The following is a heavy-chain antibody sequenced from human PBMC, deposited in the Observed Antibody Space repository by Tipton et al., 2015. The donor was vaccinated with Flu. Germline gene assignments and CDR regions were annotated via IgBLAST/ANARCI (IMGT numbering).Heavy chain of an antibody. CDR1: GGSISHYY. CDR2: IYYSGST. D-gene: IGHD6-6*01. J-gene: IGHJ4*02. V-gene: IGHV4-59*01. Sequence: TLSLTCTVSGGSISHYYWSWIRQSPGKGLEWIGYIYYSGSTNYNPSLKTRVPISIDTSKKYFSLKLTSVTPADTAVYYCARGDHRYSSSSIYFDYWGQGTQVAVSS. CDR3: ARGDHRYSSSSIYFDY.